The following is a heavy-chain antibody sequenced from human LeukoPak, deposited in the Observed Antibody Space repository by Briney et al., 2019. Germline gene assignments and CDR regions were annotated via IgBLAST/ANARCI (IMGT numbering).Heavy chain of an antibody. J-gene: IGHJ6*02. CDR3: ARTVRYGDYSHYYDYCGMYI. CDR1: GFTFRSYE. D-gene: IGHD4-17*01. V-gene: IGHV3-48*03. CDR2: ICSSGGTI. Sequence: GGSLRLSCAPSGFTFRSYEMNWVCQAPGKGLEWVSYICSSGGTIYSTDSVRGRFTISRDYAKNSLYLQTNSLRAEDTAVYYCARTVRYGDYSHYYDYCGMYIWGQGTTVTVSS.